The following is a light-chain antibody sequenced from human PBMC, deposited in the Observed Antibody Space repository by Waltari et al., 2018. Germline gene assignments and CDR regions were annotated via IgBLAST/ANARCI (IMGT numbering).Light chain of an antibody. Sequence: QSALTQPASVSGSPGQSITISCTGTSSDVGTYGYVSWYQQDPGKAPKLVIYDVNNRPSVISNRFSGSKSGDTASLTISGLQTEDEGYYYCSSYTSTTTYVVFGGGTKLTVL. J-gene: IGLJ2*01. CDR1: SSDVGTYGY. CDR2: DVN. V-gene: IGLV2-14*01. CDR3: SSYTSTTTYVV.